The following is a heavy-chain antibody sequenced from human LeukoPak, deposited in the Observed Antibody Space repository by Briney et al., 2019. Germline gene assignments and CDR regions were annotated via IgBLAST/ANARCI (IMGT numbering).Heavy chain of an antibody. J-gene: IGHJ3*02. CDR1: GGSISNYY. V-gene: IGHV4-59*01. CDR2: IYYSGST. D-gene: IGHD2-2*02. CDR3: ARADYTRLDI. Sequence: RPSETLSLTCTVSGGSISNYYWSWIRQPPGKGLEWIGYIYYSGSTNYNSSLKGRATISVDTSKNQFSLKLSSVTAADTAVYYCARADYTRLDIWGQGTMVTVSS.